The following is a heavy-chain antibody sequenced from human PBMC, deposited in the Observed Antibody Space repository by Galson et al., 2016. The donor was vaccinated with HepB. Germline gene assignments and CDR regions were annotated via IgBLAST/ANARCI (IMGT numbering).Heavy chain of an antibody. V-gene: IGHV3-74*01. CDR2: LTTDGII. CDR1: GFPFSVYW. CDR3: ARENHYVLDV. Sequence: SLRLSCAATGFPFSVYWMQWVRQVPGKGLVWVSRLTTDGIIGYADSVMGRFTISRDNAKNTLYLHMDSLRAEDTAVYYWARENHYVLDVWGQGTTVTVSS. J-gene: IGHJ6*02. D-gene: IGHD1-14*01.